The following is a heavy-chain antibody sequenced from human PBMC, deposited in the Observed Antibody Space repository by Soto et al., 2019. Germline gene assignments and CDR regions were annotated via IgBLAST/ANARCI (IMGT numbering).Heavy chain of an antibody. D-gene: IGHD2-15*01. CDR2: TGSGTGPG. CDR3: ARRDSGGFYRFFDS. J-gene: IGHJ4*02. Sequence: VKVSCKASGGSLSTNPISWVRQAPGQGLEWMGGTGSGTGPGNHAQKFQGRLTVTADKSTSTVYMELTNLSSEDTAVYYCARRDSGGFYRFFDSWGQGTLVTVSS. V-gene: IGHV1-69*06. CDR1: GGSLSTNP.